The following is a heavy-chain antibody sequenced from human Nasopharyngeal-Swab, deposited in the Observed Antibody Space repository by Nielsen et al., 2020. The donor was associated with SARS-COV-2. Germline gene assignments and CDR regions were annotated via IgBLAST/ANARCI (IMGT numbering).Heavy chain of an antibody. CDR3: ARSDRDGDPYYFDY. CDR2: LYPGDSDT. V-gene: IGHV5-51*01. J-gene: IGHJ4*02. Sequence: KVSCKGSGYSFTSYWIGWVRQMPGKGLEWMGILYPGDSDTRYSPSFQGQVTISADKSISTAYLQWSSLKASDTAMYYCARSDRDGDPYYFDYWGQGTLVTVSS. CDR1: GYSFTSYW. D-gene: IGHD5-24*01.